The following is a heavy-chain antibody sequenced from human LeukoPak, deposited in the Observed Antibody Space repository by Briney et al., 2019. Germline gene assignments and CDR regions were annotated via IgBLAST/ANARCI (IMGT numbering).Heavy chain of an antibody. CDR1: GYTFTNYY. D-gene: IGHD6-13*01. Sequence: ASVKVSCKASGYTFTNYYIHWVRQAPGQGFEWMGIINPTGGSASYAQKFQGRVSMTSDTSTSTLYLELSSLRSEDTAVYYCARDRSGSRWRWFDPWGQGTLVTVSS. V-gene: IGHV1-46*01. CDR2: INPTGGSA. CDR3: ARDRSGSRWRWFDP. J-gene: IGHJ5*02.